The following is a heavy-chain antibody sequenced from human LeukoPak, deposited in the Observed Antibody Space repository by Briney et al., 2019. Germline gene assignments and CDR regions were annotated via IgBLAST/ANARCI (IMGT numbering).Heavy chain of an antibody. J-gene: IGHJ4*02. CDR3: ARDRKWLVRWYFGY. CDR1: GGTFSSYA. D-gene: IGHD6-19*01. CDR2: ISAYNGNT. V-gene: IGHV1-18*01. Sequence: ASVKVSCKASGGTFSSYAISWVRQAPGQGLEWMGWISAYNGNTNYAQKLQGRVTMTTDTSTSTAYMELRSLRSDDTAVYYCARDRKWLVRWYFGYRGQGTLVTVSS.